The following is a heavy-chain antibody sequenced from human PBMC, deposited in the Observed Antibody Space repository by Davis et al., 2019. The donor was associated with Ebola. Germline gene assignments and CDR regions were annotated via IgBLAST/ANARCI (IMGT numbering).Heavy chain of an antibody. V-gene: IGHV3-7*03. J-gene: IGHJ6*02. Sequence: GESLKISCAASGFTFSSYWMSWVRQAPGKGLEWVANIKEDGSEKHYVDSVKGRFTISRDNSKNTLYLQMNSLRAEDTAVYYCASTRGGYYYYGMDVWGQGTTVTVSS. CDR3: ASTRGGYYYYGMDV. CDR1: GFTFSSYW. CDR2: IKEDGSEK. D-gene: IGHD3-10*01.